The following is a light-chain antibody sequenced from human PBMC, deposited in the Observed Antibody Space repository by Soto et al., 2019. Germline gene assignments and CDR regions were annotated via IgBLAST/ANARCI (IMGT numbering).Light chain of an antibody. CDR3: QQRFAAPQT. J-gene: IGKJ1*01. CDR2: AAS. Sequence: DIQMTQSPSSLSASVGDRVTITCRASQTISSYLNWYQQKPGKAPNLLMYAASTLQSGVPSRFSGSGSGTDFTLTVSGLQLEDFATYYCQQRFAAPQTFGQGTTVQI. V-gene: IGKV1-39*01. CDR1: QTISSY.